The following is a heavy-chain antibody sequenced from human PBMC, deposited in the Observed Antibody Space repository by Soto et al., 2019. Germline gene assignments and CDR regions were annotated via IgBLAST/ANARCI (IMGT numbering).Heavy chain of an antibody. CDR3: ARGLGVSSSWYLYYYGMDV. V-gene: IGHV4-34*01. J-gene: IGHJ6*02. CDR2: INHSGST. Sequence: SETLSLTCAVYGGSFSGYYWSWIRQPPGKGLEWIGEINHSGSTNYNPSLKSRVTISVDTSKNQFSLKLSSVTAADTAVYYCARGLGVSSSWYLYYYGMDVWGQGTTLTVYS. CDR1: GGSFSGYY. D-gene: IGHD6-13*01.